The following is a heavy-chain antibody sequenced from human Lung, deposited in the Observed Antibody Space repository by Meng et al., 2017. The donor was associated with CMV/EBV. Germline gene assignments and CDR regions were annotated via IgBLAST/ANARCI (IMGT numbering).Heavy chain of an antibody. Sequence: GESLKISCAASGFSFSSYGMQWVRQAPGKGLEWVTFIRYDGNKKYYVDSVKGRFTISRDNSKNMLYLQMNSLRAEDTAVYYCAKDDSAYFDFRSGYSTPPDYXGQGXLVTVSS. CDR1: GFSFSSYG. CDR2: IRYDGNKK. V-gene: IGHV3-30*02. CDR3: AKDDSAYFDFRSGYSTPPDY. D-gene: IGHD3-3*01. J-gene: IGHJ4*02.